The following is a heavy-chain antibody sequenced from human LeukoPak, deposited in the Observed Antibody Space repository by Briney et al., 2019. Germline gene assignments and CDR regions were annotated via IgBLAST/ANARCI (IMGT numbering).Heavy chain of an antibody. CDR2: IYSGGST. CDR1: GFTVSSNY. J-gene: IGHJ4*02. V-gene: IGHV3-66*01. Sequence: QAGGSLRLSCAASGFTVSSNYMSWVRQAPGKGLERVSVIYSGGSTYYADSVKGRFTISRDNSKNTLYLQMNSLRAEDTAVYYCASPTYYYDSSGSRPPPLDYWGQGTLVTVSS. CDR3: ASPTYYYDSSGSRPPPLDY. D-gene: IGHD3-22*01.